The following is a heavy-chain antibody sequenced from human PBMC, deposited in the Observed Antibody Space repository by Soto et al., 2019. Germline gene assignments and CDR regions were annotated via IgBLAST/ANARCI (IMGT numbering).Heavy chain of an antibody. Sequence: SETLSLTCTVSGGSISSGDYYWSWIRQPPGKGLEWIGYIYYSGSTYYNPSLKSRVTISVDTSKNQFSLKLSSVTAADTAVYYCARAPPVDPHGYYYGMDVWGQGTTVTVSS. J-gene: IGHJ6*02. D-gene: IGHD5-12*01. CDR1: GGSISSGDYY. CDR2: IYYSGST. CDR3: ARAPPVDPHGYYYGMDV. V-gene: IGHV4-30-4*01.